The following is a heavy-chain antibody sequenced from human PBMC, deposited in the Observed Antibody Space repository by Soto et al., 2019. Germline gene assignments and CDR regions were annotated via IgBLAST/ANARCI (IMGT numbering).Heavy chain of an antibody. V-gene: IGHV4-59*01. D-gene: IGHD4-17*01. CDR3: ARDCGDRVDYYYGVDV. J-gene: IGHJ6*02. CDR2: IYYTGST. CDR1: GGSISSYY. Sequence: QVQLQESGPGLVKPSETLSLTCTVSGGSISSYYWSWIRQPPGKGLEWIGYIYYTGSTNYNPSLTSRVTISVDTSKSQFSLRLSSVTAADTAVYYCARDCGDRVDYYYGVDVWGPGTTVTVSS.